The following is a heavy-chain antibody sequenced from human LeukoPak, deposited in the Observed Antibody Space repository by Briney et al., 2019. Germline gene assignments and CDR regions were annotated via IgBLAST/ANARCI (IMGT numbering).Heavy chain of an antibody. J-gene: IGHJ4*02. CDR3: ARLHSSSWTFDY. D-gene: IGHD6-13*01. CDR1: GFTFSDYY. Sequence: GGSLRLSCAASGFTFSDYYMSWIHQAPGKGLEWVSYISSSSSYTNYADSVKGRFTISRDNAKNSLYLQMNSLRAEDTAVYYCARLHSSSWTFDYWGQGTLVTVSS. V-gene: IGHV3-11*06. CDR2: ISSSSSYT.